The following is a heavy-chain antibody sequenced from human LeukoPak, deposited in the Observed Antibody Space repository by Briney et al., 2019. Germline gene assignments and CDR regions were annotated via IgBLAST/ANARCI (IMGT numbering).Heavy chain of an antibody. CDR1: GGSISSYY. D-gene: IGHD1-26*01. CDR3: AGGRRSGPGDY. CDR2: IYYSGST. J-gene: IGHJ4*02. V-gene: IGHV4-59*01. Sequence: PSETLSLTCTVSGGSISSYYWSWIRQPPGKGLEWIGYIYYSGSTNYNPSLKSRVTISVDTSKNQFSLKLSSVTAADTAVYYCAGGRRSGPGDYWGQGTLVTVSS.